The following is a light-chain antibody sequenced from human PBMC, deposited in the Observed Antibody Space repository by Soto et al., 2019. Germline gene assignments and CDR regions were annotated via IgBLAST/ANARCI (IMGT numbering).Light chain of an antibody. CDR2: GAS. V-gene: IGKV3-15*01. CDR1: QSLSSN. J-gene: IGKJ4*01. Sequence: EIVMTQSPTSLSVSPGERNTLSCRASQSLSSNLAWYQQKPGQAPRLLIYGASTRATGIPARFSGSGSGTEFTLTISSLQSEDFAVYYCQQYNNWPLTFGGGTKVDNK. CDR3: QQYNNWPLT.